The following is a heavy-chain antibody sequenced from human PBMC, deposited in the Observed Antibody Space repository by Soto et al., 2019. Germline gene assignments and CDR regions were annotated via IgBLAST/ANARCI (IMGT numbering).Heavy chain of an antibody. CDR3: ASGAALYYDTSRY. J-gene: IGHJ4*02. Sequence: GGSLRLSCAAPGFNFNIHALHWIRQAPGEGLEWVAVMSPGGNSQYYADSVKGRFTISRDTSKSTLYLQMTSLRPEDTAVYYCASGAALYYDTSRYWGQGTLVTVSS. CDR1: GFNFNIHA. V-gene: IGHV3-30-3*01. D-gene: IGHD3-22*01. CDR2: MSPGGNSQ.